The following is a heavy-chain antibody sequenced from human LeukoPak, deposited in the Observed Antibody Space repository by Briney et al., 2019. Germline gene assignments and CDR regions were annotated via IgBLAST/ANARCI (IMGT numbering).Heavy chain of an antibody. CDR3: AGRRVLDASFDY. CDR2: IYSGDNT. CDR1: GFTVSNNY. D-gene: IGHD3-16*01. V-gene: IGHV3-66*02. J-gene: IGHJ4*02. Sequence: GGSLRLSCAASGFTVSNNYMSWVRQAPGKGLEWVSVIYSGDNTYYVESVKSRFTISRDNSKNTLFLQMNRLRAEDTAVYYCAGRRVLDASFDYWGQGTLVTVSS.